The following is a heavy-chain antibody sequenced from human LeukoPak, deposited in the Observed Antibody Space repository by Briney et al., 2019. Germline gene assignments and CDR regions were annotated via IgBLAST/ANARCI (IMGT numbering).Heavy chain of an antibody. V-gene: IGHV1-18*01. CDR2: INTYNGNS. D-gene: IGHD1-14*01. Sequence: ASVKVSCKASGYNLINYGISWVRQAPGQGLDWMGWINTYNGNSIYAQKFQGRVTMTTDTSTSTGYMDLRSLTSDDTAVYYCARVARTAVGIRYYFDEWGQGTLVSVSS. J-gene: IGHJ4*02. CDR3: ARVARTAVGIRYYFDE. CDR1: GYNLINYG.